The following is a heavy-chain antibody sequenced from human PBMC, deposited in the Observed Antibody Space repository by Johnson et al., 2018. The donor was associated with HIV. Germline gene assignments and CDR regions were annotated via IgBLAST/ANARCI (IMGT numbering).Heavy chain of an antibody. J-gene: IGHJ3*02. D-gene: IGHD3-16*02. Sequence: VQLVESGGGLVRPGGSLRLSCAASGFIFSDYYMSWIRQAPGRGLDWVSGINWNGGDTAYAGSVKGRFTISRDNAKSSLYLQMNSLRVEATAFYYCARLARVDMVTFGGVIGKNGFDIWGQGTMVTVSS. V-gene: IGHV3-20*04. CDR1: GFIFSDYY. CDR2: INWNGGDT. CDR3: ARLARVDMVTFGGVIGKNGFDI.